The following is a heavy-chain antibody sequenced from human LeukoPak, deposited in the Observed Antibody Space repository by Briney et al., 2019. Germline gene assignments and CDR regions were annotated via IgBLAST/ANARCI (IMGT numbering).Heavy chain of an antibody. CDR3: AKDSRWAPLFGVVVVAATPGYLDY. D-gene: IGHD2-15*01. J-gene: IGHJ4*02. Sequence: PGGSLRLSCAASGFTFSSYGMHWVRQAPGKGLEWVAVISYDGSNKYYADSVKGRFTISRDNSKNTLYLQMNSLRAEDTAVYYCAKDSRWAPLFGVVVVAATPGYLDYWGQGTLVTVSS. CDR2: ISYDGSNK. CDR1: GFTFSSYG. V-gene: IGHV3-30*18.